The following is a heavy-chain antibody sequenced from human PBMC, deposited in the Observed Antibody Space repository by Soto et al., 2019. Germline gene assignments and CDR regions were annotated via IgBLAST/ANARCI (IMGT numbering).Heavy chain of an antibody. CDR3: ARDKITGLFDY. CDR1: GGSISSYY. J-gene: IGHJ4*02. D-gene: IGHD2-8*02. V-gene: IGHV4-59*12. CDR2: IYYGGST. Sequence: PSETLSLTCTVSGGSISSYYWSWIRQPPGKGLEYIGYIYYGGSTNHNPSLKSRVTISVDTSKDQFSLKLTSVTAADTAVYYCARDKITGLFDYWGQGILVTVSS.